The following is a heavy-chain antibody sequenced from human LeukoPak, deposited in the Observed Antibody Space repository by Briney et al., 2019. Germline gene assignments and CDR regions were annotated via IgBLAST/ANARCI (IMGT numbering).Heavy chain of an antibody. CDR2: INPNSGGT. D-gene: IGHD6-6*01. CDR3: ATTIIIAARHSGFDY. Sequence: ASVKVSCKASGYTFTSYGISWVRQAPGQGLEWMGRINPNSGGTNYAQKFQGRVTMTRDTSISTAYMELSRLRSDDTAVYYCATTIIIAARHSGFDYWGQGTLVTVSS. CDR1: GYTFTSYG. V-gene: IGHV1-2*06. J-gene: IGHJ4*02.